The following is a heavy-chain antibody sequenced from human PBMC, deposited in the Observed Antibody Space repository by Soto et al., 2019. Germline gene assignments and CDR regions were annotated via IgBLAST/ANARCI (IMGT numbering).Heavy chain of an antibody. D-gene: IGHD2-2*01. CDR3: ARGYVVPAPKVEMTPILYFAD. CDR1: GFTFSSYA. CDR2: FNGNGGLT. Sequence: GGSLRLSCATSGFTFSSYAMTWVRQAPGKGLEWVSTFNGNGGLTYYADSVKGRFTISRDNSKNTLYLQMNSLRAEDTAVYYCARGYVVPAPKVEMTPILYFADWGQGTLVTVSS. V-gene: IGHV3-23*01. J-gene: IGHJ4*02.